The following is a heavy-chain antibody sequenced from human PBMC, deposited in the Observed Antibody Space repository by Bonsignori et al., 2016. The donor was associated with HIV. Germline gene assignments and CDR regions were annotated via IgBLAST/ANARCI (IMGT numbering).Heavy chain of an antibody. CDR1: GFTFSSYS. J-gene: IGHJ6*03. V-gene: IGHV3-48*01. Sequence: EVQLVESGGGLVQPAGSLRLSCVASGFTFSSYSMNWVRQVPGKGLEWIAYIDWSSTTVHYADSVKGRFTISRDNARNSLYLQMSSLRVEDTAMYYCGRNYHMDVWGNGTT. CDR3: GRNYHMDV. CDR2: IDWSSTTV.